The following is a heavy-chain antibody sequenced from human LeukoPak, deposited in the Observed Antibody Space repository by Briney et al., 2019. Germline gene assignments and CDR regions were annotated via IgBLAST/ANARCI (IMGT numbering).Heavy chain of an antibody. V-gene: IGHV4-59*01. J-gene: IGHJ3*02. CDR2: IYYSGST. CDR3: ARDHALYAFDI. Sequence: SETLSLTCTVSGGSISSYYRSWIRQPPGKGLEWIGYIYYSGSTNYNPSLKSRVTISVDTSKNQFSLKLSSVTAADTAVYYCARDHALYAFDIWGQGTMVTVSS. D-gene: IGHD5/OR15-5a*01. CDR1: GGSISSYY.